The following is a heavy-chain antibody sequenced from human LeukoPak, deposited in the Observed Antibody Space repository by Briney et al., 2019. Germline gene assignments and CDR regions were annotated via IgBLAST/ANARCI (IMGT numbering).Heavy chain of an antibody. CDR1: GGSVSMSTYC. V-gene: IGHV4-39*01. CDR2: IHYSGST. Sequence: PSETLSLTCSVSGGSVSMSTYCWGWTRQPPGKGREWIGNIHYSGSTYYNPSLKSRVTISADTSENQFSLKLNSVTAADTAVYYCARWVATPRGYFDYWGQGTLVTVSS. CDR3: ARWVATPRGYFDY. J-gene: IGHJ4*02. D-gene: IGHD5-12*01.